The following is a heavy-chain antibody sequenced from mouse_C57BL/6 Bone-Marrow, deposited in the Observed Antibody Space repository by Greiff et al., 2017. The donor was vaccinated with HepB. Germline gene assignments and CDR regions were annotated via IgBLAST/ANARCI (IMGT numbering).Heavy chain of an antibody. CDR2: INPSNGGT. V-gene: IGHV1-53*01. D-gene: IGHD2-12*01. Sequence: QVQLKQPGTELVKPGASVKLSCKASGYTFTSYWMHWVKQRPGQGLEWIGNINPSNGGTNYNEKLKSKATLTVDKSSSTAYMQLSSLTSEDSAVYYCARFRRPPYAAWFAYWGQGTLVTVSA. CDR1: GYTFTSYW. J-gene: IGHJ3*01. CDR3: ARFRRPPYAAWFAY.